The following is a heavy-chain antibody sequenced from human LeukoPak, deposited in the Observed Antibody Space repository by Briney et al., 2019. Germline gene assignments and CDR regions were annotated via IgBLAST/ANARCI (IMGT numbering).Heavy chain of an antibody. Sequence: GESLKISCKGSGYRFTSYWITWVRQMPGKGLEWMGRIDPTDSYTNYSPSLQGHVTISADKSINPAYLQWSSLKASDTAMYYCARHTTVGGSLRFDYWGQGTLVTVSS. J-gene: IGHJ4*02. CDR1: GYRFTSYW. CDR2: IDPTDSYT. CDR3: ARHTTVGGSLRFDY. V-gene: IGHV5-10-1*01. D-gene: IGHD4-23*01.